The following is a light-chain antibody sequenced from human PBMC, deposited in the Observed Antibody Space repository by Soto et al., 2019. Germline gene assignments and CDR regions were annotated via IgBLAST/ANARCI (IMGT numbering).Light chain of an antibody. CDR2: KAS. CDR1: QSISSW. CDR3: QQYNSDPRT. Sequence: DIQMTQSPSTLSASVGDRVTITCRASQSISSWLAWDQQKPGKAPKLLIYKASSLESGVPSRFSGSGSGTEFTLTISSLQPDDFATYYCQQYNSDPRTFGGGTKVEIK. V-gene: IGKV1-5*03. J-gene: IGKJ4*01.